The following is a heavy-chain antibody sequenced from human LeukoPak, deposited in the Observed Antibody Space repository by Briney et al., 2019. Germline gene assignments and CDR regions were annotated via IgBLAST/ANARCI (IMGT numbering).Heavy chain of an antibody. CDR2: INTNTGNP. Sequence: ASVKVSCKASGYTFTSYAMNWVRQAPGQGLEWMGWINTNTGNPTYAQGFTGRFVFSLDTSVSTAYLQISSLKAEDTAVYYCAREVARGVIGSGDFDYWGQGTLVTVSS. CDR1: GYTFTSYA. J-gene: IGHJ4*02. V-gene: IGHV7-4-1*02. D-gene: IGHD3-10*01. CDR3: AREVARGVIGSGDFDY.